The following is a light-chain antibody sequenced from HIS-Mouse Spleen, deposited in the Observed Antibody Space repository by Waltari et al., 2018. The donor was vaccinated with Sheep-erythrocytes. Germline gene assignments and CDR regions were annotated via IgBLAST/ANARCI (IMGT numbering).Light chain of an antibody. CDR3: CSYAGSYNHV. J-gene: IGLJ1*01. CDR2: DVS. CDR1: SCDVGGDNY. V-gene: IGLV2-11*01. Sequence: QSALTQPRPVSGSPGQSVTISCTGPSCDVGGDNYVSWYQQHPGKAPKLMIYDVSKRPSGVPDRFSGSKSGNTASLTISGLQAEDEADYYCCSYAGSYNHVFATGTKVTVL.